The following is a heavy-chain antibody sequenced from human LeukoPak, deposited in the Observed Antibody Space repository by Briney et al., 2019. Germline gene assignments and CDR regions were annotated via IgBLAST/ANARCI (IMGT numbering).Heavy chain of an antibody. J-gene: IGHJ5*02. CDR2: IIPIFGTA. CDR3: AKDPAWFGETPGWFDP. CDR1: GGTFSSYA. Sequence: SVKVSCKASGGTFSSYAISWVRQAPGQGLEWMGGIIPIFGTANYAQKFQGRVTITADESTSTAYMELSSLRSEDTAVYYCAKDPAWFGETPGWFDPWGQGTLVTVSS. V-gene: IGHV1-69*13. D-gene: IGHD3-10*01.